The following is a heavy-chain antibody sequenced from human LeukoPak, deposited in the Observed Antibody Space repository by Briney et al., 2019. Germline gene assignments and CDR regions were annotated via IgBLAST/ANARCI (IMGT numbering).Heavy chain of an antibody. V-gene: IGHV3-23*01. D-gene: IGHD3-10*01. CDR2: ISGSGGST. CDR1: GFTFSSYG. J-gene: IGHJ4*02. Sequence: PGGSLRLSCAASGFTFSSYGMSWVRQAPGKGLEWVSAISGSGGSTYYADSVKGWFTISRDNSKNTLYLQMNSLRAEDTAVYYCAKVNDYGSGSYYNPYPYYFDYWGQGTLVTVSS. CDR3: AKVNDYGSGSYYNPYPYYFDY.